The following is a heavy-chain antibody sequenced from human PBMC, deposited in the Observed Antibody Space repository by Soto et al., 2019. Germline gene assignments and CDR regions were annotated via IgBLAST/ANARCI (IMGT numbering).Heavy chain of an antibody. CDR3: AKGGIPMIVVATATFYFAS. J-gene: IGHJ4*02. D-gene: IGHD3-22*01. CDR2: ISGNGRST. Sequence: GXSLRLSFAAAGGRFGSYAMSWFRRAPVSGLLWVSSISGNGRSTYYADSVKDRFTISRDNARNALYLQMNSLTVEDTAVYFCAKGGIPMIVVATATFYFASWGQGSLVTVSS. V-gene: IGHV3-23*01. CDR1: GGRFGSYA.